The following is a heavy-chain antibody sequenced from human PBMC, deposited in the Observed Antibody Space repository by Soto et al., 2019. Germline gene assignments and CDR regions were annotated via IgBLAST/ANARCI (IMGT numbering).Heavy chain of an antibody. D-gene: IGHD1-1*01. CDR1: VFTFSNYA. CDR2: TSYDGNNE. Sequence: PGWSLRLSCASSVFTFSNYAMHWVRQAPGKGLEWVALTSYDGNNEYYTDSVKGRFTISRDNSKNTLSLQMNSPRPEDTAVYYCAKDKGVFNWATSYFDYWGQGALVTVSS. V-gene: IGHV3-30*18. J-gene: IGHJ4*02. CDR3: AKDKGVFNWATSYFDY.